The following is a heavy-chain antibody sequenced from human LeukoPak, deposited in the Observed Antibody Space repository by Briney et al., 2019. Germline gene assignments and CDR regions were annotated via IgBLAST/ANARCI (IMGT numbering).Heavy chain of an antibody. V-gene: IGHV3-74*01. J-gene: IGHJ4*02. CDR3: SRSAYYDGSGNYYDY. CDR2: ISDGGSTT. CDR1: GFSLNTYS. Sequence: PGGSLRLSCAASGFSLNTYSMNWVRQAPGKGLVWVSRISDGGSTTTYADSVKGRFTISRDNAKNTLYLQMNGLRAEDTAVYYCSRSAYYDGSGNYYDYWGQGTLVTVSS. D-gene: IGHD3-22*01.